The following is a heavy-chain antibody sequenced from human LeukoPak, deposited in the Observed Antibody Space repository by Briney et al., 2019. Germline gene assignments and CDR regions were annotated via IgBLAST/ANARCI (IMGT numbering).Heavy chain of an antibody. CDR2: IYYSGST. CDR1: GGSISSYY. V-gene: IGHV4-59*08. J-gene: IGHJ4*02. Sequence: SETLSLTCTVSGGSISSYYRSWIRQPPGKGLEWIGYIYYSGSTNYNPSLKSRVTISVDTSKDQFSLKLSSVPAADTAVYYCARHSSGWYPVDYWGQGTLVTVSS. D-gene: IGHD6-19*01. CDR3: ARHSSGWYPVDY.